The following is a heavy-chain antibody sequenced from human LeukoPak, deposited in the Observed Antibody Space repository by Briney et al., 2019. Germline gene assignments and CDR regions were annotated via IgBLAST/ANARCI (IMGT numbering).Heavy chain of an antibody. CDR1: GFTFDDYA. V-gene: IGHV3-43*02. CDR2: ISGDGGST. J-gene: IGHJ5*02. CDR3: AKERHGENWFDP. Sequence: GGSLRLSCAASGFTFDDYAMHWVRQAPGKGLEWVSLISGDGGSTYYADSVKGRFTISRDNSKNSLYLQVNSLRTEDTALYYCAKERHGENWFDPWGQGTLVTVSS. D-gene: IGHD4-17*01.